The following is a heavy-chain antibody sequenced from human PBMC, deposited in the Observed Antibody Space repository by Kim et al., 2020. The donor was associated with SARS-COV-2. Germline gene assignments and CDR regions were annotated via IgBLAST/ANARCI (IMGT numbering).Heavy chain of an antibody. V-gene: IGHV3-30*18. CDR2: ILYDGSKK. CDR3: AKRNWHEFHSGMDA. CDR1: GFTFSGYG. D-gene: IGHD3-10*01. Sequence: GGSLRLSCEASGFTFSGYGMHWVRQAPGKGLEWVAGILYDGSKKYYADSVKGRFTITRDNPKNMVYLQMNSLRAEDTAVYYCAKRNWHEFHSGMDAWGQG. J-gene: IGHJ6*02.